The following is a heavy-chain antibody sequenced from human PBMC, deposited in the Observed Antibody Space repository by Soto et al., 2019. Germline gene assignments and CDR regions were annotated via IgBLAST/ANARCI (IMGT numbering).Heavy chain of an antibody. D-gene: IGHD5-12*01. CDR1: SYTFSTYA. Sequence: ASVKVSFKASSYTFSTYAINWLRQAPGQGLEWMGWISIYNGNTNYAQNLQGRVTMTRDMSITTVYMELNNLSPDDTAVYYCGRGRSGQIVVFYWGQGTPVTVSS. J-gene: IGHJ4*02. V-gene: IGHV1-18*01. CDR2: ISIYNGNT. CDR3: GRGRSGQIVVFY.